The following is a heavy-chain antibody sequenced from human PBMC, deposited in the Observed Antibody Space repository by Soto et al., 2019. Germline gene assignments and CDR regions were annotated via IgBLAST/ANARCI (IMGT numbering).Heavy chain of an antibody. CDR2: IYSGGST. D-gene: IGHD4-17*01. V-gene: IGHV3-53*04. CDR1: GFTVSSNY. CDR3: ASLKVGFYGDYRRIGWFDP. Sequence: EVQLVESGGGLVQPGGSLRLSCAASGFTVSSNYMSWVRQAPGKGLEWVSVIYSGGSTYYADSVKGRFTISRHNSKNTLYLQMHSLRAEDTAVYYCASLKVGFYGDYRRIGWFDPLGQGPLVTVSS. J-gene: IGHJ5*02.